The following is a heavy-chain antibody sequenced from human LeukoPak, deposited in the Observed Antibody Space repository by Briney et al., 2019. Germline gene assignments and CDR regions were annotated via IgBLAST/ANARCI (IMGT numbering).Heavy chain of an antibody. Sequence: GGSLRLSCAASGFTFSSYWMHWVRQAPGKGLVWVSRINSDGSSTSYADSVKGRFTISRDNAKNSLYLQMNSLRAEDTAVYYCARDRVGSADFWSGYYTGTFDYWGQGTLVTVSS. D-gene: IGHD3-3*01. CDR1: GFTFSSYW. V-gene: IGHV3-74*01. CDR3: ARDRVGSADFWSGYYTGTFDY. CDR2: INSDGSST. J-gene: IGHJ4*02.